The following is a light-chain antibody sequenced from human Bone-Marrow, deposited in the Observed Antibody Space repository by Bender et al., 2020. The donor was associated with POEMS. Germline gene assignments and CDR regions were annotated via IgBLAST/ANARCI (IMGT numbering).Light chain of an antibody. Sequence: QSALTQPASVSWSPGQSITISCTGTSGDIGHYDYVSWYQQHPGKAPQVIIYDVTKRPSGVSNRFSGSKSGNTAALTISGLQAEDEADYYCSSYTSTSTRVFGGGTKLTVL. CDR1: SGDIGHYDY. CDR3: SSYTSTSTRV. V-gene: IGLV2-14*03. J-gene: IGLJ3*02. CDR2: DVT.